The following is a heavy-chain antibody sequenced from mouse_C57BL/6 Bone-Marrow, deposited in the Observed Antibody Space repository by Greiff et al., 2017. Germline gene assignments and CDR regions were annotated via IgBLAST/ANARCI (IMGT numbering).Heavy chain of an antibody. CDR3: ARGGCYYDYDGYFDV. Sequence: EVMLVESGGDLVKPGGSLKLSCAASGFTFSSYGMSWVRQTPDKRLEWVATISSGGSYTYYPDSVKGRFTISRDNAKNTLYLQMSSLKSEDTAMYYCARGGCYYDYDGYFDVWGTGTTVTVSS. D-gene: IGHD2-4*01. CDR1: GFTFSSYG. CDR2: ISSGGSYT. V-gene: IGHV5-6*01. J-gene: IGHJ1*03.